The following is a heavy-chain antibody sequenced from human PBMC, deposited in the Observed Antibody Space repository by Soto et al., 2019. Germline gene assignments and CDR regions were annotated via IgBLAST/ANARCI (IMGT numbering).Heavy chain of an antibody. CDR3: AKIAVADTQHGASRLSEGGWFDP. CDR2: ISGSGGST. Sequence: GGSLRLSCAASGFTFSSYAMSWVRQAPGKGLEWVSAISGSGGSTYYADSVKGRFTISRDNSKNTLYLQMNSLRAEDTAVYYCAKIAVADTQHGASRLSEGGWFDPWGQGTLVTVSS. CDR1: GFTFSSYA. D-gene: IGHD6-19*01. V-gene: IGHV3-23*01. J-gene: IGHJ5*02.